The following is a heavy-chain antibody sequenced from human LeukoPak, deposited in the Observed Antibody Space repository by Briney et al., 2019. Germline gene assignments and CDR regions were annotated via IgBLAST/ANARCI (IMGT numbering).Heavy chain of an antibody. CDR1: GFTFSGYA. Sequence: GGSLRLSCAASGFTFSGYAMSWVRQAPGKGLEWVSAVSGSGGSTYYADSVKGRFTISRDNSKNTLYLQMNSLRAEDTAVYYCAVTYYYDSSGYWGAFDIWGQGTMVTVSS. V-gene: IGHV3-23*01. D-gene: IGHD3-22*01. CDR2: VSGSGGST. J-gene: IGHJ3*02. CDR3: AVTYYYDSSGYWGAFDI.